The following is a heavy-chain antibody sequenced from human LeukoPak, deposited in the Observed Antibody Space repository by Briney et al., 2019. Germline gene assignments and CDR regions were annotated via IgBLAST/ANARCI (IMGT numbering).Heavy chain of an antibody. CDR3: ARGSQSVYYYYMDV. V-gene: IGHV4-59*01. CDR2: IYYSGST. J-gene: IGHJ6*03. Sequence: NPSETLSLTCTVSGGSISSYYWSWIRQPPGKGLEWIGYIYYSGSTNYTPSLKSRVTISVDTSKNQFSLKLSSVTAADTAVYYCARGSQSVYYYYMDVWGKGTTVTVSS. CDR1: GGSISSYY.